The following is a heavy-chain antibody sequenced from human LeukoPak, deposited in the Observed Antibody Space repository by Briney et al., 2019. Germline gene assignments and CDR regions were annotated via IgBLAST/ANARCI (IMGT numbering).Heavy chain of an antibody. CDR3: ARRAAMGYYFDY. J-gene: IGHJ4*02. V-gene: IGHV4-38-2*01. D-gene: IGHD2-2*01. CDR1: GYSISSGYY. CDR2: IYHSGST. Sequence: SSETLSLTCAVSGYSISSGYYWGWIRQPPGKGLEWIGSIYHSGSTYYNPSLKSRVTISVDTSKNQFSLKLSSVTAADTAVYYCARRAAMGYYFDYWGQGTLVTVSS.